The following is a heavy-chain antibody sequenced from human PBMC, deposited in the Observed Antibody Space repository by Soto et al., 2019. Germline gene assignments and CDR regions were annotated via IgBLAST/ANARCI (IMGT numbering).Heavy chain of an antibody. CDR2: ISSSGSTI. D-gene: IGHD3-10*01. V-gene: IGHV3-11*01. CDR3: ARPFAHYYYGSGSYYYYYMDV. CDR1: GFTFSDYY. J-gene: IGHJ6*03. Sequence: GGSLRLSCAASGFTFSDYYMSWIRQAPGKGLEWVSYISSSGSTIYYADSVKGRFTISRDNAKNSLYLQMNSLRAEDTAVYYCARPFAHYYYGSGSYYYYYMDVWGKGTTVTVSS.